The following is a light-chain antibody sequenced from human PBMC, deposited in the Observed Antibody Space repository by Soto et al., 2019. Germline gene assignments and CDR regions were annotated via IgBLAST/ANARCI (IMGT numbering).Light chain of an antibody. CDR3: QQYGRSGT. J-gene: IGKJ1*01. Sequence: EIALTQSPGTLSSSPGERATLSCRASQSVSSSYLAWYQQTPGQAPLLLIYGASSRASGIPAMFSGRWSGTDFTLTSSILEPEDFAVYYCQQYGRSGTFGQGTKVDI. CDR1: QSVSSSY. CDR2: GAS. V-gene: IGKV3-20*01.